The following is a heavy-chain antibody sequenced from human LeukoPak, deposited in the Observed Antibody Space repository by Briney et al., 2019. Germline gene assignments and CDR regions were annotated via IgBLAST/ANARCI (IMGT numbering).Heavy chain of an antibody. CDR1: GFTFGSYS. D-gene: IGHD6-19*01. J-gene: IGHJ5*02. Sequence: KPGGSLRLSCAASGFTFGSYSMNWVRQAPGKGLEWVSSISSSSSYIYYADSVKGRFTISRDNAKNSLSLQMNSLRAEDTAVYYCARDGSSGWYSNLLYNWFDPWGQGTLVTVSS. V-gene: IGHV3-21*01. CDR2: ISSSSSYI. CDR3: ARDGSSGWYSNLLYNWFDP.